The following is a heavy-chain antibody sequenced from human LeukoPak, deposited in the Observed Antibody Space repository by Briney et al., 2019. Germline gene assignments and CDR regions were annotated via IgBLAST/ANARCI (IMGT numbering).Heavy chain of an antibody. D-gene: IGHD3-22*01. CDR2: ISGSGGST. Sequence: GGSLRLSCAASGFTLSSYAMGWVRQAPGKGREWVSGISGSGGSTYYADSVKGRFTISRDNSKNTLYLQMNSLRAEDTAVYYCAKDRKNTMIVVGFDYWGQGTLVTVSS. CDR3: AKDRKNTMIVVGFDY. V-gene: IGHV3-23*01. CDR1: GFTLSSYA. J-gene: IGHJ4*02.